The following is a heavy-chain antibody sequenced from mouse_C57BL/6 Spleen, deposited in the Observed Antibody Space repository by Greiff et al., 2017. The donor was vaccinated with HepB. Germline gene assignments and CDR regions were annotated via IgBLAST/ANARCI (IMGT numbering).Heavy chain of an antibody. CDR1: GFSLTSYG. CDR2: IWSDGST. CDR3: ARHTHYGSSYEGYYAMDY. J-gene: IGHJ4*01. V-gene: IGHV2-6-1*01. Sequence: VMLVESGPGLVAPSQSLSITCTVSGFSLTSYGVHWVRQPPGKGLEWLVVIWSDGSTTYNSALKSRLSISKDNSKSQVFLKMNSLQTDDTAMYYCARHTHYGSSYEGYYAMDYWGQGTSVTVSS. D-gene: IGHD1-1*01.